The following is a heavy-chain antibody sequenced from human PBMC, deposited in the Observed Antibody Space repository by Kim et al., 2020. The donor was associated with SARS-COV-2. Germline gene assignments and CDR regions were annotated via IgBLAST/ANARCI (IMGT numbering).Heavy chain of an antibody. Sequence: SETLSLTCTVSGGSISSGGYYWSWIRQHPGKGLEWIGYIYYSGSTYYNPSLKSRVTISVDTSKNQFSLKLSSVTAADTAVYYCARDTIAAADHLRQNAFDIWGQGTMVTVSS. V-gene: IGHV4-31*03. CDR1: GGSISSGGYY. J-gene: IGHJ3*02. D-gene: IGHD6-13*01. CDR3: ARDTIAAADHLRQNAFDI. CDR2: IYYSGST.